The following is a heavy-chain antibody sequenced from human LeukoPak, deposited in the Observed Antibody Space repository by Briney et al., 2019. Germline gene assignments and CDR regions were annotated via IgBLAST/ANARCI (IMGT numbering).Heavy chain of an antibody. CDR2: ISSGSTI. CDR1: GFTFSDYY. J-gene: IGHJ4*02. V-gene: IGHV3-11*01. D-gene: IGHD6-13*01. CDR3: ARGAAAGEFDY. Sequence: GGSLRLSCAASGFTFSDYYMSWIRQAPGKGLEWVSYISSGSTIYYADSVKGRFIISRDNAKNSLYLQMNSLRAEDTAVYYCARGAAAGEFDYWGQGTLVTVSS.